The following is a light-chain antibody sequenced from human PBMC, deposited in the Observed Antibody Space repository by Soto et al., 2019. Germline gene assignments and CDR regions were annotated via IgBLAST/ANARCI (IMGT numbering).Light chain of an antibody. Sequence: EIVLTQSPATLSLSPVERATLSCRASQSVSSYLAWYQQKPGQAPRLLIYGASTRATVIPARFSGSGSGTEFTLTISSLQSEDFVVYYCQQYNNWWTFGQGTKVDIK. CDR1: QSVSSY. CDR2: GAS. V-gene: IGKV3-15*01. J-gene: IGKJ1*01. CDR3: QQYNNWWT.